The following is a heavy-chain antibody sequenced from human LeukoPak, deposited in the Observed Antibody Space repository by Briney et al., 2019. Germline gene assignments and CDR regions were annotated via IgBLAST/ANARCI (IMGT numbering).Heavy chain of an antibody. J-gene: IGHJ4*02. V-gene: IGHV1-69*13. Sequence: GASVTVSCKASGGTFSSYAISWVRQAPGQGLEWMGGIIPIFGTANYAQKFQGRVTITADESTSTAYMELSSLRSEDKAVYYCARDLMTTVTTSHWGQGTLVTVSS. CDR2: IIPIFGTA. CDR3: ARDLMTTVTTSH. CDR1: GGTFSSYA. D-gene: IGHD4-11*01.